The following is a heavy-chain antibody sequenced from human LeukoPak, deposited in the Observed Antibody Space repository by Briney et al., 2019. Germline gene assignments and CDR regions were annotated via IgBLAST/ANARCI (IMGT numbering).Heavy chain of an antibody. D-gene: IGHD1-26*01. J-gene: IGHJ3*02. Sequence: GGSLRLSCAASGFTFSSYAMSWVRQAPGRGLEWVSVINDSGGSTYYADSVKGRFTISRDNSKNTLWLQMNSLRAEDTAVYYCAEKSVGTTQGGAFDIWGQGTMVTVSS. CDR1: GFTFSSYA. CDR3: AEKSVGTTQGGAFDI. CDR2: INDSGGST. V-gene: IGHV3-23*01.